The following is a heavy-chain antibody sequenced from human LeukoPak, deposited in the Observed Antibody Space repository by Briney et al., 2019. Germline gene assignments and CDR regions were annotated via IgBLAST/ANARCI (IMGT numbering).Heavy chain of an antibody. D-gene: IGHD6-13*01. CDR3: AKGVFATPGAP. Sequence: PGGSLRLSCAASGFTFSSYAMTWFRQAPGKGLEWVSTITGGGGSTYYADSVKGRFTISRDNSKDTLYLLMNSLRAEDTAVYHCAKGVFATPGAPWGQGTLVTVSS. CDR2: ITGGGGST. V-gene: IGHV3-23*01. CDR1: GFTFSSYA. J-gene: IGHJ5*02.